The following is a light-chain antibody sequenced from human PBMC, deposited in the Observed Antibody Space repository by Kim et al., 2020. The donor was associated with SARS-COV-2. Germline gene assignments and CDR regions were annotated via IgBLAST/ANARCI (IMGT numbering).Light chain of an antibody. V-gene: IGKV1-5*03. CDR3: QQYSNYPLT. Sequence: ASVGDRVNITCRASQSIVVWLAWYQQKPGKAPKLVIYKASSLESGVPSRFSGSGSGTEFTLTISSLHPDDLVTYFCQQYSNYPLTFGGGTKVDIK. CDR1: QSIVVW. J-gene: IGKJ4*01. CDR2: KAS.